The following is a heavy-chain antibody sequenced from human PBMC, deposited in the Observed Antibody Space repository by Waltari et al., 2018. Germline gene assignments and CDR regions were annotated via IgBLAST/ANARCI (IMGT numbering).Heavy chain of an antibody. J-gene: IGHJ4*02. D-gene: IGHD3-22*01. CDR3: ARRFAYYYDSSGYY. Sequence: QLQLQESGPGLVKPSETLSLTYTVSGGSISSSSYYWGWIRQPPGKGLEWIGSIYYSGSTYYTPSLKSRVTISVDTSKNQFSLKLSSVTAADTAVYYCARRFAYYYDSSGYYWGQGTLVTVSS. CDR2: IYYSGST. CDR1: GGSISSSSYY. V-gene: IGHV4-39*01.